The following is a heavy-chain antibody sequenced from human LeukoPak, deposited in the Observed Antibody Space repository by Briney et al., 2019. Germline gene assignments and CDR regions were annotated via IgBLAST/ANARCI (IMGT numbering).Heavy chain of an antibody. D-gene: IGHD3-22*01. J-gene: IGHJ4*02. CDR2: ICYSGST. CDR1: GGSISSYY. V-gene: IGHV4-59*01. CDR3: ARSYSYDSSAYSYDY. Sequence: SETLSLTCTVSGGSISSYYWSWIRQPPGKGLEWIGNICYSGSTNYNPSLKSRVTISVDTSKNQFSLNLSSVTAADTAVYYCARSYSYDSSAYSYDYWGQGTLVTVSS.